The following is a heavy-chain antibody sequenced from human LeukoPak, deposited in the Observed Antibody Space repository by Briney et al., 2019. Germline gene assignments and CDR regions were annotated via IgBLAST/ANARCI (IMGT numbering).Heavy chain of an antibody. V-gene: IGHV1-2*02. Sequence: ASVKVSCKASGYTFTGYYMHWVRQAPGQGLEWMGWINPNSGGTNYAQKFQGRVTMTRDTSISTAYMELSRLRSDDTAVYYCARDRGVYSNQKDYYYYYYMDVWGKGTTVTVSS. CDR2: INPNSGGT. CDR1: GYTFTGYY. J-gene: IGHJ6*03. D-gene: IGHD4-11*01. CDR3: ARDRGVYSNQKDYYYYYYMDV.